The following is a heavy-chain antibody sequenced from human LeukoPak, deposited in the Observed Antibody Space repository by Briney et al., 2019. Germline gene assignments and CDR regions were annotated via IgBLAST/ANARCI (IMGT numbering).Heavy chain of an antibody. CDR2: ISAYNGNT. CDR1: GYTFTNFG. Sequence: GASVKVSCKASGYTFTNFGINWVRQAPGQGLEWMGWISAYNGNTNYAQKFQGRVTMTRDTSISTAYMELSRLRSDDTAVYYCARDEPVVAATVDTHYYMDVWGKGTTVTVSS. CDR3: ARDEPVVAATVDTHYYMDV. D-gene: IGHD2-15*01. J-gene: IGHJ6*03. V-gene: IGHV1-2*02.